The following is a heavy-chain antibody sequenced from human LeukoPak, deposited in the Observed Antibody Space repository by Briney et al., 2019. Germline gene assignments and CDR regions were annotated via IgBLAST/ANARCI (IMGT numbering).Heavy chain of an antibody. J-gene: IGHJ6*03. Sequence: GGSLRLSCAASGFTFSSYWMHWVRQAPGKGLVWVSRINSDGSSTSYANSVKGRFTISRDNAKNTLYLQMNSLRAEDTAVYYCARGRYRNSGYDWWFVDYYYYYMDVWGKGTTVTVSS. D-gene: IGHD5-12*01. CDR1: GFTFSSYW. CDR2: INSDGSST. V-gene: IGHV3-74*01. CDR3: ARGRYRNSGYDWWFVDYYYYYMDV.